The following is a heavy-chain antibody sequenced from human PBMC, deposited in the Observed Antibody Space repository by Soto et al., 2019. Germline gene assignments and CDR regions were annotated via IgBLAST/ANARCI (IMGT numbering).Heavy chain of an antibody. CDR1: GGSFSSYY. CDR3: ARDYYYDSRGYPGAYYYGMDV. V-gene: IGHV4-59*01. Sequence: PSETLSLTCTVSGGSFSSYYWSWIRQPPGKGLEWIGHIYYSGRTNYNPSLKSRATISGDTSKNQLSLKLSSVTAADTAVYYCARDYYYDSRGYPGAYYYGMDVWGQGTTVTVSS. D-gene: IGHD3-22*01. J-gene: IGHJ6*02. CDR2: IYYSGRT.